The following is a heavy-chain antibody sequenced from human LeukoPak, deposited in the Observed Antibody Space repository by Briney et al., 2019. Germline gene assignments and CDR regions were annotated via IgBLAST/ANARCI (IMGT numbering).Heavy chain of an antibody. Sequence: SVKVSCKASGGTFSSYTICWVRQAPGQGLEWMGRIIPILGIANYAQKFQGRVTITADKSTSTAYMELSSLRSEDTAVYYCARSLGSDDAFDIWGQGTMVTVSS. CDR3: ARSLGSDDAFDI. CDR1: GGTFSSYT. D-gene: IGHD7-27*01. CDR2: IIPILGIA. J-gene: IGHJ3*02. V-gene: IGHV1-69*02.